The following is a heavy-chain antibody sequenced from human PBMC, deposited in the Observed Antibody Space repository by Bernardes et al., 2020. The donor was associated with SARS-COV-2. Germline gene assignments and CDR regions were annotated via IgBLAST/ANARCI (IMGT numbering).Heavy chain of an antibody. J-gene: IGHJ5*02. CDR3: ARDRATTMIRGIIRFYFDP. CDR2: INTNSRDT. D-gene: IGHD3-10*01. Sequence: ASVKVSCKASGYTFTDHYMHWVRQAPGQGLEWMGWINTNSRDTNYARKSQGMVTMTMDTSISTVYMEVSRLRSDDTAVYYCARDRATTMIRGIIRFYFDPWGQGTLVTVSS. V-gene: IGHV1-2*02. CDR1: GYTFTDHY.